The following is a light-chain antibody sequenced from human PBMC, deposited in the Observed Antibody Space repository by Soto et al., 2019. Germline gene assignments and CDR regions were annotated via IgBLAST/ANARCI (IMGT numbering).Light chain of an antibody. CDR2: GAS. J-gene: IGKJ4*01. Sequence: EKVMTQSPATLSVSPGERATLSCRASQSVSSNLARYQQKPGQVPRLLIYGASTRATGIPARFSGSGSGTEFTLTISSLQSEDFAVYYCQQYNNWPLLTFGGGTKVEIK. CDR3: QQYNNWPLLT. V-gene: IGKV3-15*01. CDR1: QSVSSN.